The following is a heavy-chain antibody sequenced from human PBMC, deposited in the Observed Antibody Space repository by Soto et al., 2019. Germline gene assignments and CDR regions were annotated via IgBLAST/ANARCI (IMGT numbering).Heavy chain of an antibody. D-gene: IGHD3-10*01. V-gene: IGHV3-21*01. Sequence: EVQLVESGGGLVKPGGSLRLSCAASGFTFSSYSMNWVRQAPGKGLEWVSSISSSSSYIYYADSVKGRFTISRDNAKNSLYLQMNSLRAEDTAVYYCARDWMVRGVGDAFDIWGQGTMVTVSS. CDR3: ARDWMVRGVGDAFDI. CDR2: ISSSSSYI. CDR1: GFTFSSYS. J-gene: IGHJ3*02.